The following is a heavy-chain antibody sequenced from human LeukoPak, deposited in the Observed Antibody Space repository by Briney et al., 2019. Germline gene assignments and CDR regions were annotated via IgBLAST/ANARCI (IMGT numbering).Heavy chain of an antibody. Sequence: GGSLRLSCAASGFSFSSYSMNWVRQAPGKGLEWVSSISSSSSYIYYADSVKGRFTISRDNAKNSLYLQMNSLRAEDTAVYYCAGPIYGPIGAYFDYWGQGTLVTVSS. D-gene: IGHD3-3*02. CDR1: GFSFSSYS. J-gene: IGHJ4*02. CDR3: AGPIYGPIGAYFDY. V-gene: IGHV3-21*01. CDR2: ISSSSSYI.